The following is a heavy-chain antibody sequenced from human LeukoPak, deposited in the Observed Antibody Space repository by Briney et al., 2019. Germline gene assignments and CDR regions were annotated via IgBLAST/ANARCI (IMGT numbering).Heavy chain of an antibody. CDR2: INHSGST. CDR3: ARGFGVAAAGPGY. J-gene: IGHJ4*02. Sequence: SETLSLTCAVYGGSFSGYYWSWIRQSPGKGLEWIGEINHSGSTNYNPSLKSRVTISVDTSKNQFSLKLSSVTAADTAVYYCARGFGVAAAGPGYWGQGTLVTVSS. CDR1: GGSFSGYY. D-gene: IGHD6-13*01. V-gene: IGHV4-34*01.